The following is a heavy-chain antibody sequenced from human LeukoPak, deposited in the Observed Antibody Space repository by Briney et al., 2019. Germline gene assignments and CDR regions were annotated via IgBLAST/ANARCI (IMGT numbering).Heavy chain of an antibody. V-gene: IGHV1-24*01. CDR2: FDPEDGKT. CDR3: ARASFWESPINWFAP. Sequence: ASVKVSCKISGYTLTELSIHWVRQAPGKGLEWMGGFDPEDGKTIYAEKFQGRVTMTEDTSADTAYMELSRLTSDDTAVYYCARASFWESPINWFAPWGQGTLVTVSS. J-gene: IGHJ5*02. D-gene: IGHD3-16*01. CDR1: GYTLTELS.